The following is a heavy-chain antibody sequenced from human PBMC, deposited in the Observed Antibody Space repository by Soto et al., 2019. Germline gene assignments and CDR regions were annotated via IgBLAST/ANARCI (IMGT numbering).Heavy chain of an antibody. J-gene: IGHJ4*02. CDR1: GGSISGGRFY. CDR3: SRVVTGGLSYYFDN. CDR2: ISYSGGT. V-gene: IGHV4-31*03. D-gene: IGHD2-21*02. Sequence: ASETLSLTCTVSGGSISGGRFYWSWIRQHPGKGLEWIGYISYSGGTYFNPSLKSRATVALDTSKSNFSLSLTSVTAADTAVYYCSRVVTGGLSYYFDNLGRGTLVTVS.